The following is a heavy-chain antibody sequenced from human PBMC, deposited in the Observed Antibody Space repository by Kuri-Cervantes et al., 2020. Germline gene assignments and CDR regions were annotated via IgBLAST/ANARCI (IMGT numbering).Heavy chain of an antibody. CDR2: TYYRSKWYN. CDR3: ARDSGIAVAGIDYYYSGMDV. V-gene: IGHV6-1*01. J-gene: IGHJ6*02. CDR1: GDRVSSNSAA. Sequence: SQTLSLTCAISGDRVSSNSAAWNWIRQSPSRGLEWLGRTYYRSKWYNDYAVSVKSRVTINPHTYKDQFSLQLNSVTPGDTAVYYCARDSGIAVAGIDYYYSGMDVWGQGTTVTVSS. D-gene: IGHD6-19*01.